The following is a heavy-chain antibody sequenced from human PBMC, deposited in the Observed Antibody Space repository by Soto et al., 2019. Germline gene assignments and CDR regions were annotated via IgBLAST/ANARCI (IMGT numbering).Heavy chain of an antibody. CDR3: ARDRIAVAGGDYYYYGMDV. Sequence: GGSLRLSCAASGFTVSSNYMSWVRQAPGKGLEWVSVIYSGGSTYYADSVKGRFTISRDNSKNTLYLQMNSLRAEDTAVYYCARDRIAVAGGDYYYYGMDVWGQGTTVTVSS. CDR1: GFTVSSNY. D-gene: IGHD6-19*01. CDR2: IYSGGST. J-gene: IGHJ6*02. V-gene: IGHV3-53*01.